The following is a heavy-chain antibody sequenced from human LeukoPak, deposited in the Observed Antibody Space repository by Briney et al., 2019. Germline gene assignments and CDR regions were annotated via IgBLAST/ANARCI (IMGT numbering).Heavy chain of an antibody. D-gene: IGHD6-19*01. V-gene: IGHV4-4*07. Sequence: KTSETLSLTCIVSGGSISSYYWSWIRQPAGKGLEWIGQIHISGSTNYNPSPKSRVAMSVDTSKNQFSLELSSVTAADTAVYYCAGRAQTTGWSFDYWGQGALVTVSS. J-gene: IGHJ4*02. CDR2: IHISGST. CDR1: GGSISSYY. CDR3: AGRAQTTGWSFDY.